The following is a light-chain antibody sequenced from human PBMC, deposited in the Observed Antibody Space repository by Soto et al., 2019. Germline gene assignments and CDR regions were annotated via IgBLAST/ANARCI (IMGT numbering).Light chain of an antibody. J-gene: IGKJ2*01. V-gene: IGKV3-20*01. CDR1: QTVTSNY. Sequence: EVVLTQSPGTLSLSPGERATLSCRASQTVTSNYLAWYQQKPGQAPRLLIYGASSRATDIPARFSGSGSGTDFTLTISRLEPEDFALYYCQQYLNLPVTFGQGTRLEI. CDR2: GAS. CDR3: QQYLNLPVT.